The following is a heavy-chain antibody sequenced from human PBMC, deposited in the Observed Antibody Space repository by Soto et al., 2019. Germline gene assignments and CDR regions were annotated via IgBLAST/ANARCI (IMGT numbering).Heavy chain of an antibody. CDR3: ARYCTNGVCYTNWFDP. D-gene: IGHD2-8*01. CDR1: GGSIGSGGYY. Sequence: SETLSLTCTVSGGSIGSGGYYWSWIRQHPGKGLEWIGYIYYSGSTYYNPSLKSRVTISVDTSKNQFSLKLSSVTAADTAVYYCARYCTNGVCYTNWFDPWGQGTLVTV. CDR2: IYYSGST. V-gene: IGHV4-31*03. J-gene: IGHJ5*02.